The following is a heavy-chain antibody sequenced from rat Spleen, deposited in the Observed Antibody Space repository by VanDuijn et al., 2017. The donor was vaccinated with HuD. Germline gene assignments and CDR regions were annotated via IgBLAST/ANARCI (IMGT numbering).Heavy chain of an antibody. J-gene: IGHJ1*01. V-gene: IGHV5S11*01. CDR2: ITSGGSNT. Sequence: EVQLVESGGGLVQPGRSLKLSCAASGFTFSSFAMAWVRQAPKKGLEWVATITSGGSNTYYPDSVKGRFTISRDNAKSTLYLQMDSLRSEETATYYCAKTPIYYYDGTYYYDWYFDFWGPGTMVTVSS. CDR1: GFTFSSFA. D-gene: IGHD1-12*02. CDR3: AKTPIYYYDGTYYYDWYFDF.